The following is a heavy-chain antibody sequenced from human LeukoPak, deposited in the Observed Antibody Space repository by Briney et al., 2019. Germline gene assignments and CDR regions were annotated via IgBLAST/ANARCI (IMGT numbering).Heavy chain of an antibody. CDR2: IYPSGST. J-gene: IGHJ4*02. D-gene: IGHD4-11*01. CDR1: GGSLSGNY. V-gene: IGHV4-4*09. Sequence: SETLSLTCTVSGGSLSGNYWSWIRQPPGRGLEWIGYIYPSGSTSYNPSLKSRATISIDTSKNLFSLRLTSVTAADSAVYYCARRPYSNYEFDYWGQGTLVTVSS. CDR3: ARRPYSNYEFDY.